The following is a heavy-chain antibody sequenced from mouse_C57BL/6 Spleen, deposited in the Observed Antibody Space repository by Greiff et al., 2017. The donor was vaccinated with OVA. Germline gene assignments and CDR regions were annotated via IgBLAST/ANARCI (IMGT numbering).Heavy chain of an antibody. CDR2: ISSGGSYT. D-gene: IGHD1-3*01. V-gene: IGHV5-6*02. J-gene: IGHJ2*01. CDR3: ARKVTLYYFDY. Sequence: DVKLVESGGDLVKPGGSLKLSCAASGFTFSSYGMSWVRQTPDKRLAWVATISSGGSYTSYPDSVKGRFTISRDNDKNTLYLQMSSLKSEDTAMYYCARKVTLYYFDYWGQGTTLTVSS. CDR1: GFTFSSYG.